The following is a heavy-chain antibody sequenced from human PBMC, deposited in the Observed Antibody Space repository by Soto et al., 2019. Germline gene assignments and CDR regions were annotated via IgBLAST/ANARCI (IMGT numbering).Heavy chain of an antibody. Sequence: GESLKISCKGSGYSFTSYWISWVRQMPGKGLEWMGRIDPSDSYTNYSPSSQGHVTISADKSISTAYLQWSSLKASDTAMYYCARHRYGDYYYYYGMDVWGQGTTVTVSS. J-gene: IGHJ6*02. CDR2: IDPSDSYT. CDR1: GYSFTSYW. CDR3: ARHRYGDYYYYYGMDV. D-gene: IGHD4-17*01. V-gene: IGHV5-10-1*01.